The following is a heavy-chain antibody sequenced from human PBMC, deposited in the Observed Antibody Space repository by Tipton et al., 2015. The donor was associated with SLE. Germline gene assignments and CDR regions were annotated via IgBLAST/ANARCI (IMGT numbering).Heavy chain of an antibody. CDR3: ARYWQGSWSLGYFDL. CDR2: IFYRGSV. CDR1: GDSISSPSYS. V-gene: IGHV4-39*07. J-gene: IGHJ2*01. D-gene: IGHD6-13*01. Sequence: TLSLTCAVYGDSISSPSYSWGWIRQPPGKGLEWIGSIFYRGSVSSNPSLQSRVTISLDTSKTQFSLKLSSVTAADTAVYYCARYWQGSWSLGYFDLWGRGTPVTVSS.